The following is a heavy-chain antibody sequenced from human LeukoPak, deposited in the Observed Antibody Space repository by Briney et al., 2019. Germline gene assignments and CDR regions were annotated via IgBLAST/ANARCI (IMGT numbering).Heavy chain of an antibody. CDR1: GFTLSSFK. V-gene: IGHV3-21*01. Sequence: GGSLRLSCATSGFTLSSFKMTWVRQAPGKGLEWVASISPSSSYISYADSLKGRVTVSRDNAKHSVFLHMSSLRAEDTAVYYCARDLTGGEYFDSWGQGTLVSVSS. D-gene: IGHD3-16*01. CDR3: ARDLTGGEYFDS. J-gene: IGHJ4*02. CDR2: ISPSSSYI.